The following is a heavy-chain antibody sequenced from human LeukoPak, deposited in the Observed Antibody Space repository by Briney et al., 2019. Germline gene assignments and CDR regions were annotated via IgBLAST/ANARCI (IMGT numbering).Heavy chain of an antibody. CDR3: ARHRAYSYVYGAFDI. CDR1: GDSFSNYY. Sequence: SVTLSLTCSVSGDSFSNYYWTWIRQPPGKGLEWIGYVYYSGSTNYNPSLKTRLHLSVDTSKNRFSLKLSSVTAADTAVYYCARHRAYSYVYGAFDIWGQGTMVTVSS. J-gene: IGHJ3*02. CDR2: VYYSGST. V-gene: IGHV4-59*08. D-gene: IGHD5-18*01.